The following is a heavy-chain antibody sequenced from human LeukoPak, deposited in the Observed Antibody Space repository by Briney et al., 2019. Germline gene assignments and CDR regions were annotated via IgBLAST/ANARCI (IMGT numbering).Heavy chain of an antibody. V-gene: IGHV3-23*01. CDR2: ISGSGGST. CDR3: AKESPAWIQLWLGLPDY. J-gene: IGHJ4*02. CDR1: GFTFSSYA. D-gene: IGHD5-18*01. Sequence: GGSLRLSCAASGFTFSSYAMSWVRQAPGKGLEWVSAISGSGGSTYYADSVRGRFTISRDNSKNTLYLQMNSLRAEDTAVYYCAKESPAWIQLWLGLPDYWGQGTLVTVSS.